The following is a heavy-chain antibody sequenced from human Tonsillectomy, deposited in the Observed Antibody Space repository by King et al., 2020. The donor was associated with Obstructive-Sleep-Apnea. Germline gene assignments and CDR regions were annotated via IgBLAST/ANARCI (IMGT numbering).Heavy chain of an antibody. D-gene: IGHD2-2*01. J-gene: IGHJ6*02. CDR3: TADTYCSTTRCYGPNYYYGLDV. CDR2: IKTKSNVWTT. V-gene: IGHV3-15*01. CDR1: VFIFINAW. Sequence: VQLVESGGGLVKPGGSLRLSCAASVFIFINAWMTCVRQAPGKGLEWVGRIKTKSNVWTTDYAAPVSGRFTISRVDSKKTVFLQMNSLKTEDTAVYYCTADTYCSTTRCYGPNYYYGLDVWGQGTTVTVSS.